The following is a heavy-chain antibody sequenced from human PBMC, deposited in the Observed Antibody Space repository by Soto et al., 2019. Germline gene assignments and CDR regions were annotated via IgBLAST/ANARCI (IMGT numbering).Heavy chain of an antibody. CDR3: ARDGPRAFDY. CDR1: GFTFSSYS. J-gene: IGHJ4*02. V-gene: IGHV3-21*01. Sequence: TGGSLRLSCAASGFTFSSYSMNWVRQAPGKGLEWVSSISSSSSYIYYADSVKGRFTISRDNAKNSLYLQMNSLRAEDTAVYYCARDGPRAFDYWGQGTLVTVSS. CDR2: ISSSSSYI.